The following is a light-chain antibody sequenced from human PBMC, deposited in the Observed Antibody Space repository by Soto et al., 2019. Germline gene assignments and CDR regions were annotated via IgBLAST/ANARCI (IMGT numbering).Light chain of an antibody. J-gene: IGLJ1*01. CDR3: SSYTSSSTQV. CDR2: DVS. CDR1: SSDVGGYNY. Sequence: QSVLTQPACVSGCPGQSITISCTGTSSDVGGYNYVSWYQQHPGKAPKLMIYDVSNRPSGVSNRFSGSKSGNTASLTISGLQAEDEADYYCSSYTSSSTQVFGTGTKVTVL. V-gene: IGLV2-14*01.